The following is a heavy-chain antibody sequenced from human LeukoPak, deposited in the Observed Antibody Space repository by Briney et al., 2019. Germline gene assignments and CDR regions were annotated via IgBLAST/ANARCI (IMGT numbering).Heavy chain of an antibody. CDR1: GFTFSTYW. Sequence: GGSLRLSCEASGFTFSTYWMSWVRQAPGKGPECVTNIKQDGSEMYYVDSVKGRFTISRDNAKNSLYLQMNSLRAEDTAVYYCARGGWALGKYWGQGTLVTVSS. J-gene: IGHJ4*02. V-gene: IGHV3-7*01. CDR3: ARGGWALGKY. D-gene: IGHD1-26*01. CDR2: IKQDGSEM.